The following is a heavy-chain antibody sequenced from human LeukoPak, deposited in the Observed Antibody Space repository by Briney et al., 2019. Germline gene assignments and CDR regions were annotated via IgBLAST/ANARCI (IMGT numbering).Heavy chain of an antibody. V-gene: IGHV1-2*02. CDR3: ARDRRYGWLRDYYYYYMDV. D-gene: IGHD5-12*01. CDR2: INPNSGGT. CDR1: GYTFTGYY. Sequence: ASVKVSCKASGYTFTGYYMHWVRQAPGQGLEWMGWINPNSGGTNYAQKFQGRVTMTRDTSISTAYMELSRLRSDDTAVYYCARDRRYGWLRDYYYYYMDVWGKGTTVTISS. J-gene: IGHJ6*03.